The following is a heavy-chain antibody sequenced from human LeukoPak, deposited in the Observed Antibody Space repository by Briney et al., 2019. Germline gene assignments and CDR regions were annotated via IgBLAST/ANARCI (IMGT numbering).Heavy chain of an antibody. V-gene: IGHV3-23*01. D-gene: IGHD4-23*01. CDR1: RLTFSIYA. Sequence: GGSLRLSCAASRLTFSIYAMSWVRQAPGKGREWVSAISGSGGSTYYADSVKERHTISRDNSKNTLYLQMTSLRAEDTAVYFCAKSLRWGFDYWGQGTLVTVSS. CDR2: ISGSGGST. CDR3: AKSLRWGFDY. J-gene: IGHJ4*02.